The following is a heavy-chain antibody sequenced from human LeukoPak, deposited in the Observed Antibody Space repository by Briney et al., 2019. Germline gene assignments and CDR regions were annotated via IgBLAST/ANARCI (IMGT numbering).Heavy chain of an antibody. Sequence: GGSLRLSCAASGFTFSSYSMSWVRQAPGKGLEWVSAINGSGGSTYYADSVKGRFTISRDNSKNTLYLQMNSLRAEDTAVYYCAVVAATRGHYYYYYGMDVWGQGTPVTVSS. CDR1: GFTFSSYS. CDR3: AVVAATRGHYYYYYGMDV. D-gene: IGHD2-15*01. CDR2: INGSGGST. V-gene: IGHV3-23*01. J-gene: IGHJ6*02.